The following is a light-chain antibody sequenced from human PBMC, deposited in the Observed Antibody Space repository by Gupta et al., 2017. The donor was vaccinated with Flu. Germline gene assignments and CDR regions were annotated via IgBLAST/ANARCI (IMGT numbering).Light chain of an antibody. CDR1: QSVSNNY. Sequence: GTLSLSPGERVTLSCRASQSVSNNYLAWYQQKPDQAPRLLIAGASNRATAIPDRFSGSGSGTDFTLTISGLQPADSAVYYCQQYGTSPQTFGQGTKVEIK. CDR3: QQYGTSPQT. CDR2: GAS. V-gene: IGKV3-20*01. J-gene: IGKJ1*01.